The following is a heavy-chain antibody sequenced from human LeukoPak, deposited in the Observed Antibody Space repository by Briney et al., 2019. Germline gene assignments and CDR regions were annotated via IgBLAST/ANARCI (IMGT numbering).Heavy chain of an antibody. CDR3: AKHLRDVLRFVEWPSENRKYDYNYINA. J-gene: IGHJ6*03. D-gene: IGHD3-3*01. CDR1: GFTFNNQA. Sequence: GGSLRLSCAVSGFTFNNQAMTWVRQAPGKGLEWVSSISDDGVRTYTADSLRGRFTISRDNSENTVYLQMNSLRVEDTAVYYCAKHLRDVLRFVEWPSENRKYDYNYINAWGGGTTVTVSS. CDR2: ISDDGVRT. V-gene: IGHV3-23*01.